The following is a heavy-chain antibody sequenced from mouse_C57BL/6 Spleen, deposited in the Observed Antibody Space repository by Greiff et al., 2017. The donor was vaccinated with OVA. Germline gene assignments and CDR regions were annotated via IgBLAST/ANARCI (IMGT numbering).Heavy chain of an antibody. CDR2: IDPSDSYT. D-gene: IGHD2-5*01. J-gene: IGHJ4*01. V-gene: IGHV1-50*01. CDR3: ARRYYSNPYAMDY. CDR1: GYTFTSYW. Sequence: QVQLKQPGAELVKPGASVKLSCKASGYTFTSYWMQWVKQRPGQGLEWIGEIDPSDSYTNYNQKFKGKATLTVDTSSSTAYMQLSSLTSEDSAVYYCARRYYSNPYAMDYWGQGTSVTVSS.